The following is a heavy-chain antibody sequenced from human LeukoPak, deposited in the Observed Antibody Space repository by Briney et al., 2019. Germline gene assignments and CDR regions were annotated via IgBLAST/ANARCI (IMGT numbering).Heavy chain of an antibody. CDR2: ISSSSRDI. J-gene: IGHJ1*01. D-gene: IGHD3-16*01. CDR3: AKDDDWGRFNH. Sequence: GGSLRLSCAASGFTFSSFTMNWVRQAPGKGLEWVAAISSSSRDIFYADSVKGRFSISRDNTQNSLSLQMNSLRAEDTAMYYCAKDDDWGRFNHWGQGTLVTVSS. V-gene: IGHV3-21*04. CDR1: GFTFSSFT.